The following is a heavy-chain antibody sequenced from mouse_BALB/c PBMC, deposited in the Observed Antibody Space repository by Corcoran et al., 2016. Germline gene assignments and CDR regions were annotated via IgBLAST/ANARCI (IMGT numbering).Heavy chain of an antibody. Sequence: EVQLQQSGPELVKPGASVKMSCKASGYTFTSYVMHWVKKKPGQGLEWIGYINPYNDGTKYNEKFKGKATLTSDKSSSTAYMELSSLTSEDSAVYYCARWMITTRTPYAMDYWCQGTSVTVSS. CDR2: INPYNDGT. D-gene: IGHD2-4*01. V-gene: IGHV1S136*01. CDR1: GYTFTSYV. CDR3: ARWMITTRTPYAMDY. J-gene: IGHJ4*01.